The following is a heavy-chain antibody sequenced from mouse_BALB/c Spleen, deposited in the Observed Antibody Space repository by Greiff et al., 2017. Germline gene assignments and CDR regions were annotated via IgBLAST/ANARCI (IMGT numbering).Heavy chain of an antibody. V-gene: IGHV1S81*02. J-gene: IGHJ2*01. Sequence: QVQLQQPGAELVKPGASVKLSCKASGYTFTSYWMHWVKQRPGQGLEWIGEINPSNGRTNYNEKFKSKATLTVDKSSSTAYMQLSSLTSEDSAVYYCAREVGREDYWGQGTTLTVSS. CDR1: GYTFTSYW. D-gene: IGHD4-1*01. CDR2: INPSNGRT. CDR3: AREVGREDY.